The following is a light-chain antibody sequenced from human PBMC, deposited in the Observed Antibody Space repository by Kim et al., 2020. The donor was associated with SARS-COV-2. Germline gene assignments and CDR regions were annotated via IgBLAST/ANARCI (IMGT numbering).Light chain of an antibody. Sequence: DIQMTQSPSSLSASVGDRVTITCQASQDITNYLNWYQQKPGKAPKLLIFDASRTETGVPSRFSGSGSGTDFTLTISSLQPEDFAIYFCQQYDHLPTFGQGTRLEIK. CDR2: DAS. CDR1: QDITNY. CDR3: QQYDHLPT. V-gene: IGKV1-33*01. J-gene: IGKJ5*01.